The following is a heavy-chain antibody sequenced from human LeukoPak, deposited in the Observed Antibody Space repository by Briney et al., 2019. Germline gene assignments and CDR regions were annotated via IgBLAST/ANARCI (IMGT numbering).Heavy chain of an antibody. D-gene: IGHD4-11*01. CDR3: AADHDYSLSYDSYGPLDA. CDR2: IGVGSGST. Sequence: SVKVSCKASGFTFSSSAVQWVRQARGQRFEWIGWIGVGSGSTNYAERFQERVTITRDMSTSTAYMELSSLRSEDTAVYYCAADHDYSLSYDSYGPLDAWGQGTLVTVSS. CDR1: GFTFSSSA. J-gene: IGHJ5*02. V-gene: IGHV1-58*01.